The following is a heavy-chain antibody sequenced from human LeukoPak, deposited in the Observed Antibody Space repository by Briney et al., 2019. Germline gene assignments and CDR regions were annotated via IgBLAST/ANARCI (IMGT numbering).Heavy chain of an antibody. J-gene: IGHJ4*02. CDR1: GYTFTDYY. D-gene: IGHD3-22*01. CDR2: INPNSGGT. CDR3: TRSDYDTSGEFDY. V-gene: IGHV1-2*06. Sequence: GASVKVSCKASGYTFTDYYMHWVRQAPGQGLEWMGRINPNSGGTNYAQKFQGRVTMTRDTSISTASMELSSLRSDDTAVCYCTRSDYDTSGEFDYWGQGTLVTVSS.